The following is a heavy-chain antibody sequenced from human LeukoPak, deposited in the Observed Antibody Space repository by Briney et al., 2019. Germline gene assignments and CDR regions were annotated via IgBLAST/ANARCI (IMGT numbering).Heavy chain of an antibody. D-gene: IGHD3-22*01. CDR1: GFTLSSYS. Sequence: GGSLRLYCAASGFTLSSYSMNWVRQAPGKGPEWVSYISSSSSTIYFADSVKGRFTISRDNAKNSLYLQMNSLRAEVTAVYYCADSSGYYYGAFDIWGQGTMVTVSS. J-gene: IGHJ3*02. V-gene: IGHV3-48*04. CDR2: ISSSSSTI. CDR3: ADSSGYYYGAFDI.